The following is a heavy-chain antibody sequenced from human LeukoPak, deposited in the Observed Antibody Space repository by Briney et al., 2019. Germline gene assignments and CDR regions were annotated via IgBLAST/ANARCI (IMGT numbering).Heavy chain of an antibody. Sequence: SETLSLTCTVSGGSISSYYWSWIRQHPGKGLEWIGYIYYSGSTNYNPSLKSRVAISIDTSKNQFSLKLSSVTAADTAVYYCARRAPYCSGGSCYSGGYYYYMDVWGKGTTVTVSS. D-gene: IGHD2-15*01. J-gene: IGHJ6*03. V-gene: IGHV4-59*08. CDR1: GGSISSYY. CDR3: ARRAPYCSGGSCYSGGYYYYMDV. CDR2: IYYSGST.